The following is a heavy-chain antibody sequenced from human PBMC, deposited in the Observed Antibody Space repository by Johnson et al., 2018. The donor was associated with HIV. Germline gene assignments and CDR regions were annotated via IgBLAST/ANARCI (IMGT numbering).Heavy chain of an antibody. V-gene: IGHV3-66*01. CDR3: ALDGRRGYSYDWGHDAFDI. CDR1: GFSVSNNY. CDR2: IYTGGST. Sequence: VKLVESGGGLVQAGGSLSLSCGASGFSVSNNYMNWVRQAPGKGLEWVSVIYTGGSTYYADSVRGRFTISRDNSKNTLYLQMRSLRVEDTAVYYCALDGRRGYSYDWGHDAFDIWGQGTMVTVSS. J-gene: IGHJ3*02. D-gene: IGHD5-18*01.